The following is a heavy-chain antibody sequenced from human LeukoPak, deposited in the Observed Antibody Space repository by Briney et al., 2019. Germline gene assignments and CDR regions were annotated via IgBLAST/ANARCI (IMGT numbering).Heavy chain of an antibody. D-gene: IGHD3-22*01. CDR1: GGTFSSYA. CDR2: IIPILGIA. CDR3: ARPYDSSGYYFDY. V-gene: IGHV1-69*04. J-gene: IGHJ4*02. Sequence: SVRVSCKASGGTFSSYAISWVRQAPGQGLEWMGRIIPILGIANYAQKFQGRVTITADKSTSTAYMELSSLRSEDTAVYYCARPYDSSGYYFDYWGQGTLVTVSS.